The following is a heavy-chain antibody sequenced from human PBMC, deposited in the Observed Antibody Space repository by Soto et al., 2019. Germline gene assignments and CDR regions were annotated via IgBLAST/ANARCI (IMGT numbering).Heavy chain of an antibody. J-gene: IGHJ4*02. CDR1: GYIFTSND. V-gene: IGHV1-8*01. CDR3: ARLEGGAYFDY. D-gene: IGHD3-16*01. CDR2: MNPNTGDT. Sequence: QVQLVQSGAEVRKPGASVKVSCKASGYIFTSNDIIWVRQATGQGLDWMGWMNPNTGDTGYAQKFQGRVTMTMNTSIDTAYMELSSLRSEDTAVFYCARLEGGAYFDYWGQGTPVTVSS.